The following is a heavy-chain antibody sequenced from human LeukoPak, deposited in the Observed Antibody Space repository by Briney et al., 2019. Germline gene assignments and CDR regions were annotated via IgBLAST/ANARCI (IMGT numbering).Heavy chain of an antibody. CDR3: ARDKPFGGLGSHFDY. D-gene: IGHD3-10*01. V-gene: IGHV3-23*01. Sequence: GGSLRLSCAASGFAFSSYAMSWVRQAPGKGLEWVSGISGSGGSTDYADSVKGRFTISRDNSKNTLYLQMNSLRVEDTAIYYCARDKPFGGLGSHFDYWGQGILVTVSS. CDR1: GFAFSSYA. J-gene: IGHJ4*02. CDR2: ISGSGGST.